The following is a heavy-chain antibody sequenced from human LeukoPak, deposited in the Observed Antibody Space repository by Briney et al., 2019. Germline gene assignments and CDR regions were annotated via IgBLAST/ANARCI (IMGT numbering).Heavy chain of an antibody. D-gene: IGHD1-26*01. CDR2: IKQDGSEK. Sequence: PGGSLRLSCAASGLTFSNSWMSWVRQAQGKGLEWVANIKQDGSEKHYVDSVKGRFTISRDNAKKSLYLQMNSLRAEDTAVYYCATDSRIVGATGASDIWGQGTMVTVSS. V-gene: IGHV3-7*01. CDR1: GLTFSNSW. CDR3: ATDSRIVGATGASDI. J-gene: IGHJ3*02.